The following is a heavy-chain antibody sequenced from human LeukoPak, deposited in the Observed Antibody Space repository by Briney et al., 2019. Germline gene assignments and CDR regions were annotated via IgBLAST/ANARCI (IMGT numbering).Heavy chain of an antibody. V-gene: IGHV3-23*01. D-gene: IGHD6-19*01. CDR3: AKDQPAYTSGWYPSQFDAFDI. J-gene: IGHJ3*02. Sequence: QTGGSLRLSCAASGFTFSSCAMSWVRQAPGKGLEWVSAISGSGGSTYYADSVKGRFTISRDNSKNTLYLQMNSLRAKDTAVYFCAKDQPAYTSGWYPSQFDAFDIWGQGTMVTVSS. CDR1: GFTFSSCA. CDR2: ISGSGGST.